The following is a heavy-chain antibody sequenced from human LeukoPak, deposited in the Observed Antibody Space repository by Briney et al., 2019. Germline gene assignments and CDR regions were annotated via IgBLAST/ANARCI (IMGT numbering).Heavy chain of an antibody. CDR2: IRYDGSDT. Sequence: GGSLRLSCAASGFTFSAYGMHWVRQAPGKGLEGVAFIRYDGSDTYYADSMKGRFSISRDNPKNTLYVQMSSLRAEDTAVYYCAKDSGYSSKYWYFNLWGRGTLVTVSS. CDR1: GFTFSAYG. J-gene: IGHJ2*01. CDR3: AKDSGYSSKYWYFNL. V-gene: IGHV3-30*02. D-gene: IGHD2-15*01.